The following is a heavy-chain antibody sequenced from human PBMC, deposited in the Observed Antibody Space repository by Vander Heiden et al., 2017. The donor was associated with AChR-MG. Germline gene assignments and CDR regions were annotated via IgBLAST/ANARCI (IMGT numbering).Heavy chain of an antibody. V-gene: IGHV3-23*01. Sequence: EVQLLESGGGLVQPGGSLRLSCAASGFTFGRYAVSWVRQAPGKGLEWVSAISGSGGSTYYADSVKGRFTISRDNSKNTLYLQMNSLRAEDTAVYYCAKPMTTVTMWWFDPWGQGTLVTVSS. J-gene: IGHJ5*02. D-gene: IGHD4-17*01. CDR2: ISGSGGST. CDR3: AKPMTTVTMWWFDP. CDR1: GFTFGRYA.